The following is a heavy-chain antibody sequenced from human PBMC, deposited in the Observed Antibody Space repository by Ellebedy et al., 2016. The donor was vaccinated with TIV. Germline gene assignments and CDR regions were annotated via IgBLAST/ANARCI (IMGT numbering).Heavy chain of an antibody. CDR3: ASVTFSSLSPFDN. CDR1: GYTFTDYY. Sequence: AASVKVSCKTSGYTFTDYYMHWMRQAPGQGLEWMGWIYPNSGDTKYAQKFQGRVTMTRDTSITKAYMELNRLTSDDTATYYCASVTFSSLSPFDNWGQGTLVTVSS. J-gene: IGHJ4*02. D-gene: IGHD6-13*01. CDR2: IYPNSGDT. V-gene: IGHV1-2*02.